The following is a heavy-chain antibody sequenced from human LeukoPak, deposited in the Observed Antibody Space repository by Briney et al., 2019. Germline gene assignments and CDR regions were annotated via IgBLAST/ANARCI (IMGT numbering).Heavy chain of an antibody. V-gene: IGHV3-23*01. CDR2: ISGSGGRT. D-gene: IGHD2-15*01. CDR3: ARRRVVIRVILVGFHKEAYYFDS. Sequence: GGSLRLCCAVSGITLNNYGMCWVRQAPGKGLEWFAGISGSGGRTSYAESVRGRFTISRDNPKYTLYLLMNRLGAEDTAVYFFARRRVVIRVILVGFHKEAYYFDSWGQGALVTVSS. J-gene: IGHJ4*02. CDR1: GITLNNYG.